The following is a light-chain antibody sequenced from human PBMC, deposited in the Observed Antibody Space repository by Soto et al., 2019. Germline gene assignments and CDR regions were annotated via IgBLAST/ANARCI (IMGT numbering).Light chain of an antibody. CDR1: QDINNW. V-gene: IGKV1D-12*01. CDR2: TTS. CDR3: QQANSFPLT. Sequence: DIQVTQSPSSVSASVGDRVTITCRASQDINNWLAWYQQKPGKAPKLLIYTTSNLQSGVPSRFSGSGSGTDFTLTINSLKPEDFATYYCQQANSFPLTFGGGTKVEIK. J-gene: IGKJ4*01.